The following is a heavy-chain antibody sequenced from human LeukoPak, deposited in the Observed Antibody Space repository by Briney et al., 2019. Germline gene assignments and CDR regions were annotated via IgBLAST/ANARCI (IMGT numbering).Heavy chain of an antibody. Sequence: SETLSLTCTVSGGSISSYYWSWIRQPPGKGLEWVGYIYYSGSTNYNPSLKSRVTISVDTSKNQFSLKLSSVTAADTAVYYCARVGSSSWYSVGDYWGQGTLVTVSS. CDR3: ARVGSSSWYSVGDY. J-gene: IGHJ4*02. CDR1: GGSISSYY. V-gene: IGHV4-59*01. D-gene: IGHD6-13*01. CDR2: IYYSGST.